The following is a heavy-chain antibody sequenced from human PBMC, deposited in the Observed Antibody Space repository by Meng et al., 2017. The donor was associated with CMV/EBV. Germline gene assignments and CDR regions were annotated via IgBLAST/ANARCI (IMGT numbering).Heavy chain of an antibody. J-gene: IGHJ4*02. CDR3: ARVSRGGDYKCLGY. Sequence: GGSLRLSCAASGFTFSSYAMHWVRQAPGKGLEWVAVISYDGSNKYYADSVKGRFTISRDNSKNTLYLQMNSLRAEDTAVYYCARVSRGGDYKCLGYWGQGTLVTVSS. CDR1: GFTFSSYA. D-gene: IGHD4-17*01. CDR2: ISYDGSNK. V-gene: IGHV3-30*04.